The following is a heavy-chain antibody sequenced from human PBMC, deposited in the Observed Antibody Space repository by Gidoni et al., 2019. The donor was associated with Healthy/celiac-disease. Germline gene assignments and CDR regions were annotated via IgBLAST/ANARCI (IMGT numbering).Heavy chain of an antibody. CDR1: GFTFISSG. D-gene: IGHD1-26*01. CDR2: IWYDGSNK. J-gene: IGHJ6*02. V-gene: IGHV3-33*01. Sequence: QVQLVESGGGGVQPGRSLRLPWSASGFTFISSGIHWVRQAPGKGLGWVAVIWYDGSNKYYADSVKGRFTISRDNSKNTLYLQMNSLRAEDTAVYYCARDKGIVGATTRRYYGMDVWGQGTTVTVSS. CDR3: ARDKGIVGATTRRYYGMDV.